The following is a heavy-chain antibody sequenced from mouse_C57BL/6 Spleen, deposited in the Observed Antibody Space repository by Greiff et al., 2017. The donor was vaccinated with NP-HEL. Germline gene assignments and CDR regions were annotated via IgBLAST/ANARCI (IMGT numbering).Heavy chain of an antibody. CDR2: INPGSGGT. D-gene: IGHD4-1*01. V-gene: IGHV1-54*01. CDR1: GYAFTNYL. J-gene: IGHJ2*01. Sequence: QVQLQQSGAELVRPGTSVKVSCKASGYAFTNYLIEWVKQRPGQGLEWIGVINPGSGGTNYNEKFKGKATLTADKSSSTAYMQLSSLTSEDSAVYFCARSGNWDYFDYWGQGTTLTVSS. CDR3: ARSGNWDYFDY.